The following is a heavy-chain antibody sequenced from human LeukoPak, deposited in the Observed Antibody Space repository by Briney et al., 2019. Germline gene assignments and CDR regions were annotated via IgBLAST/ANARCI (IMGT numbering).Heavy chain of an antibody. Sequence: GGSLRLSCAVSGFTFRSYEMNWVRQAPGKGLEWISYISRSGKTIYYADSVKGRFTISRDNAKNSLYLQMNSLRAEDTALYYCASFSTDDYVWGSYRDYWGQGTLVTVSS. V-gene: IGHV3-48*03. CDR2: ISRSGKTI. J-gene: IGHJ4*02. CDR3: ASFSTDDYVWGSYRDY. D-gene: IGHD3-16*02. CDR1: GFTFRSYE.